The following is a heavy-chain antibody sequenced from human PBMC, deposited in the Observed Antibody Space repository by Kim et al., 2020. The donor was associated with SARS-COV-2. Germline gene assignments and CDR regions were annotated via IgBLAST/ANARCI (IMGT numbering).Heavy chain of an antibody. V-gene: IGHV5-51*01. J-gene: IGHJ3*02. CDR3: ATSTIRWELPAIYDAFDI. CDR2: IYPGDSDT. Sequence: GASLKISCKGSGYSFTSYWIGWVRQMPGKGLEWMGIIYPGDSDTRYSPSFQGQVTISADKSISTAYLQWSSLKASDTAMYYCATSTIRWELPAIYDAFDIWGQGTMVTVSS. D-gene: IGHD1-26*01. CDR1: GYSFTSYW.